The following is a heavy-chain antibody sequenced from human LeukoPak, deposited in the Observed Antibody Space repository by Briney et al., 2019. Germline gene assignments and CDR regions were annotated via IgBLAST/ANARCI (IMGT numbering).Heavy chain of an antibody. D-gene: IGHD6-19*01. CDR1: GFTFSTYG. CDR3: AKEGYSSGWYEDY. J-gene: IGHJ4*02. V-gene: IGHV3-30*02. Sequence: PGGSLRLSCAAAGFTFSTYGIHWVRQAPGMGLEWVAFIRYDGSNKYYADSVKGRFTISRDNFMNTEYLQMNSLRPEDTAVYYCAKEGYSSGWYEDYWGQGTLVTVSS. CDR2: IRYDGSNK.